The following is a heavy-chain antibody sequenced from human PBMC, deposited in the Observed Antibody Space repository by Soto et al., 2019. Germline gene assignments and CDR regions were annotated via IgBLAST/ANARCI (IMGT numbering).Heavy chain of an antibody. CDR2: VYYSGST. D-gene: IGHD3-10*01. J-gene: IGHJ4*02. CDR1: GGSISSYY. V-gene: IGHV4-59*01. Sequence: QVQLQESGPGVVKPSETLSLTCTVSGGSISSYYWSWIRQPPGKGLEWIGYVYYSGSTNYNPSLKSRVTVSVDTSKNQFSLKLSSVTAADTAVYYCARDSTSDGWGIFDYWGQGTLVTVSS. CDR3: ARDSTSDGWGIFDY.